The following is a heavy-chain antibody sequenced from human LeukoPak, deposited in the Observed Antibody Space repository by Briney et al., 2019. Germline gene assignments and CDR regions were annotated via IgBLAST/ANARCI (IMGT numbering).Heavy chain of an antibody. CDR1: GGSISSYY. Sequence: SETLSLTCTVSGGSISSYYWTWIRQPPGKGLEWIAYIYYSGSTNYNPSLKSRVTISVDKSKNQFSLKLSSVAAADTAVYYCARVSGTTVGYYYYYYMDVWGKGTTVTVSS. CDR3: ARVSGTTVGYYYYYYMDV. CDR2: IYYSGST. J-gene: IGHJ6*03. D-gene: IGHD4-11*01. V-gene: IGHV4-59*12.